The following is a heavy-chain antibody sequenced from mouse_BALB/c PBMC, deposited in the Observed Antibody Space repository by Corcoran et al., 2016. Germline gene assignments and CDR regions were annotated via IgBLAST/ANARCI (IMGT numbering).Heavy chain of an antibody. CDR1: GYTFTKYG. D-gene: IGHD2-3*01. V-gene: IGHV9-3-1*01. CDR2: ISSYTGEP. CDR3: ARDGQYGGYIDY. Sequence: QTQLVQSGSELKKPGETVKISCRASGYTFTKYGMNWMMQSPGKGLQWMCWISSYTGEPTYADDFKGRFALSLEPSASTSFLQINNLKNEDTATYFCARDGQYGGYIDYWGQGTTLTVSS. J-gene: IGHJ2*01.